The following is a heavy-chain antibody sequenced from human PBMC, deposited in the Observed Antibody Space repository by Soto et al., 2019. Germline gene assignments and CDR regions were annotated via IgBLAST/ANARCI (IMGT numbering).Heavy chain of an antibody. V-gene: IGHV4-4*02. D-gene: IGHD1-1*01. J-gene: IGHJ5*01. Sequence: SETLSLACTLSGGSVRALYGGNCVRQSPDKGLEWIAEVHISGHSNYNPSLRSRVSVSIDSSKNQLSLNLNSVTAADTAIYYCARVRQGCSANNCYFDPWGQGTQVTVYS. CDR2: VHISGHS. CDR1: GGSVRALYG. CDR3: ARVRQGCSANNCYFDP.